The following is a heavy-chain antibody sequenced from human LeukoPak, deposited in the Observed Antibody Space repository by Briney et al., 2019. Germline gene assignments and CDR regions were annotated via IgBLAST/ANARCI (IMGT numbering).Heavy chain of an antibody. Sequence: GGSLRLSCAASRFSFSDYTMSCVRQLPGKGLEWVSGIRHSGVDSSYADSVKGRFTISRDNSKNMLYLQMNSLRDDDTGVYYCARDRRATPMYFFDFWGQGTPVTVSS. V-gene: IGHV3-23*01. D-gene: IGHD2-15*01. J-gene: IGHJ4*02. CDR2: IRHSGVDS. CDR1: RFSFSDYT. CDR3: ARDRRATPMYFFDF.